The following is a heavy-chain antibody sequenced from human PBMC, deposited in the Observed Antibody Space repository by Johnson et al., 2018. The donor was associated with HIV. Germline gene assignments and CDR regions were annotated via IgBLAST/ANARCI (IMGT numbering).Heavy chain of an antibody. CDR2: IRYDGSNK. CDR1: GFTFSSYG. CDR3: AKDSPISLLGSSGWSNAFGI. Sequence: QVQLVESGGGVVQPGGSLRLSCAASGFTFSSYGMFWVRQAPGKGLEWVAFIRYDGSNKYYADSVKGRFTISRDNSKNTLYLQMNSLRAEDTAVYYCAKDSPISLLGSSGWSNAFGIWGQGTMVTVSS. J-gene: IGHJ3*02. D-gene: IGHD6-19*01. V-gene: IGHV3-30*02.